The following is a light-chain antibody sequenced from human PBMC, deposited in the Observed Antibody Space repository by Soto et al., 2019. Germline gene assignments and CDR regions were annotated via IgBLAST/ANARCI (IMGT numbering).Light chain of an antibody. Sequence: EVVMTQSPGTLSLSPGEGAILSCRASQTVSSSYLAWYQQKPGQAPRLLIYAASSRATGVPDRFSGGGSGTDFNLTINRLEAEEFALYYCHHYGGSPPFTFGQGTKVE. CDR1: QTVSSSY. J-gene: IGKJ2*01. CDR2: AAS. CDR3: HHYGGSPPFT. V-gene: IGKV3-20*01.